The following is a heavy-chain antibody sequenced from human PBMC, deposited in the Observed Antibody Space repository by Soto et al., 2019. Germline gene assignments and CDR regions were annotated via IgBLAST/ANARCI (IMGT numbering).Heavy chain of an antibody. CDR3: ASRNYDFWSGYAGPYYYYGMDV. D-gene: IGHD3-3*01. J-gene: IGHJ6*02. CDR1: GFTVSSNY. Sequence: GGSLRLSCAASGFTVSSNYMSWVRQAPGKGLEWVSVIYSGGSTYYADSVKGRFTISSDNSKNTLYLHMNSLRAEDTAVYYCASRNYDFWSGYAGPYYYYGMDVWGQGTTVTVSS. CDR2: IYSGGST. V-gene: IGHV3-53*01.